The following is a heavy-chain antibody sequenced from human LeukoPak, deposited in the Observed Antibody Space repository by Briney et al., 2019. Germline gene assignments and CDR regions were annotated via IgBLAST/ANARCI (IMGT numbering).Heavy chain of an antibody. J-gene: IGHJ3*02. CDR3: ATEWELLSDAFDI. CDR1: GYTFTSYG. V-gene: IGHV1-18*01. CDR2: ISAYNGNT. D-gene: IGHD1-26*01. Sequence: GASVKVSCKASGYTFTSYGISWVRQAPGQGLEWMGWISAYNGNTNYAQKLQGRVTMTTDTSTSTAYMELRSLRSEDTAVYYCATEWELLSDAFDIWGQGTMVTVSS.